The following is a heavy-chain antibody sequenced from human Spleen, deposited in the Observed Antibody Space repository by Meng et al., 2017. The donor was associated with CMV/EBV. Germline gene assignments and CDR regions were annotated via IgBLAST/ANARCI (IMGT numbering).Heavy chain of an antibody. V-gene: IGHV1-2*02. Sequence: ASVKVSCKASGYTFTGYYIHWVRQAPGQGLEWMGWINPNSGHTNFAQKFQGRVTMTRDMSTSTAYMELRRLRSDDTAMYYCARDFDGEGRIVPPHYPGNWFDPWGQGTLVTVSS. D-gene: IGHD1-26*01. CDR1: GYTFTGYY. CDR3: ARDFDGEGRIVPPHYPGNWFDP. J-gene: IGHJ5*02. CDR2: INPNSGHT.